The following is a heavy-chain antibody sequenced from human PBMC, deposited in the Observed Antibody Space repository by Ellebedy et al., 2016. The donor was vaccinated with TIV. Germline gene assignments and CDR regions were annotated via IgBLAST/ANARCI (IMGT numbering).Heavy chain of an antibody. CDR2: INPYNGYT. V-gene: IGHV1-18*01. D-gene: IGHD3-22*01. CDR3: ARDELDNRGYHYDY. CDR1: GYTFITFG. Sequence: AASVKVSCKASGYTFITFGISWVRQAPGQGIEWMGWINPYNGYTKYVEKFQGRVTVTTDTSTSTAYMELTSLRSDDTAVYYCARDELDNRGYHYDYWGQGTLVTVSS. J-gene: IGHJ4*02.